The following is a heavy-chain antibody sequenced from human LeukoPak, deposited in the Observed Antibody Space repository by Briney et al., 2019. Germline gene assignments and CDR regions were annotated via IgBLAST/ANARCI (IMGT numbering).Heavy chain of an antibody. J-gene: IGHJ4*02. V-gene: IGHV3-30*02. D-gene: IGHD3-10*01. CDR1: ELTFNNYA. CDR2: IRYDGSSK. Sequence: GGSLRLTCAASELTFNNYAMNWVRQAPDKGLQWVAYIRYDGSSKYYADFVKGRFTISRDYSKNTLYLHMNSLRAEDTAVYYCARDQAGSGHYADYWGQGTLVTVSS. CDR3: ARDQAGSGHYADY.